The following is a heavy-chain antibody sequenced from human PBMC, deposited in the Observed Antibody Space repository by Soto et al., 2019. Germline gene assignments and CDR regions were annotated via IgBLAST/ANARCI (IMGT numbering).Heavy chain of an antibody. D-gene: IGHD6-13*01. CDR3: AKDMVPYSSSWYGY. J-gene: IGHJ4*02. CDR2: ISWNSGSI. CDR1: GFTFDDYA. V-gene: IGHV3-9*01. Sequence: EVQLVESGGGLVQPGRSLRLSCAASGFTFDDYAMHWVRQAPGKGLEWVSGISWNSGSIGYADSVKGRFTISRDNAKNSLYLQMNSLRAEDTALYYCAKDMVPYSSSWYGYWGQGTLVTVSS.